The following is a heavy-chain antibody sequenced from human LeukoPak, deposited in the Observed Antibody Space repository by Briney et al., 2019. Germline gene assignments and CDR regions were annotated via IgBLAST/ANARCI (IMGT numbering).Heavy chain of an antibody. CDR1: GGSFSGYY. Sequence: SETLSLTCAVYGGSFSGYYWSWLRQPPGKGLEWIGEINHSGSTNYNPSLKSRVTISVDTSKNQFSLKLSSVTAADTAVYYCARDLRYDFWSGYSTRYFDYWGQGTLVTVSS. J-gene: IGHJ4*02. CDR3: ARDLRYDFWSGYSTRYFDY. V-gene: IGHV4-34*01. CDR2: INHSGST. D-gene: IGHD3-3*01.